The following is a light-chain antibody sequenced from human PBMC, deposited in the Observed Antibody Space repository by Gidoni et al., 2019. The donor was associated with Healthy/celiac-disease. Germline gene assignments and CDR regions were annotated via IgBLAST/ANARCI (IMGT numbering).Light chain of an antibody. V-gene: IGKV3-11*01. CDR2: AAS. Sequence: EIVLTQSPATLSLSPGERATLSCRASQSVSSYLAWYQQKPGQAPRLLIYAASNRATGIPARFSGSGSGTDFTLTISSLEPEDFAVYYCQRRSNWPTFXPXTKVDIK. CDR1: QSVSSY. J-gene: IGKJ3*01. CDR3: QRRSNWPT.